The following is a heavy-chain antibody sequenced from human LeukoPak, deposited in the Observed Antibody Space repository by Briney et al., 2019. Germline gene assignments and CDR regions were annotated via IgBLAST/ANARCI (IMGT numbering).Heavy chain of an antibody. CDR2: INPNSGGT. CDR1: GYTFTGYY. V-gene: IGHV1-2*02. D-gene: IGHD3-22*01. Sequence: ASVKVSCKASGYTFTGYYMHWVRQAPGQGLEWMGWINPNSGGTNYAQKFQGRVTMTRDTSISTAYMELSRLRSDDTAAYYCARTLVVRGYFDYWGQGTLVTVSS. J-gene: IGHJ4*02. CDR3: ARTLVVRGYFDY.